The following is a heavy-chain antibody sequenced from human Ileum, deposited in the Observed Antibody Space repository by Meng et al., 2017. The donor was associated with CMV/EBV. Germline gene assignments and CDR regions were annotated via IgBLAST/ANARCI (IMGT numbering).Heavy chain of an antibody. Sequence: SCEAYGFTFRSYAMPGVRQAPGKGLECVSVIYSGGTTTYFGDSVKGRFTISRDDSKNTLYLQMNSLRAEDTAVYYCAKPLTYWYFDLWGRGTLVTVSS. V-gene: IGHV3-23*03. CDR1: GFTFRSYA. CDR2: IYSGGTTT. CDR3: AKPLTYWYFDL. J-gene: IGHJ2*01.